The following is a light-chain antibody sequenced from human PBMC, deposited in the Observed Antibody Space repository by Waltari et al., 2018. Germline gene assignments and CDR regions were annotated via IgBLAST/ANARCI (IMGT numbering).Light chain of an antibody. CDR2: DVS. Sequence: QSALTQPASVSGSPGQSITISCTGTSSDVGGYNYVSWYQQHPGKAPKLMIYDVSKRPSGVSNRSSGTNSGNTASLTISGLQAEDEADYYCSSYTSSSTRVFGGGTKLTVL. CDR3: SSYTSSSTRV. V-gene: IGLV2-14*01. CDR1: SSDVGGYNY. J-gene: IGLJ3*02.